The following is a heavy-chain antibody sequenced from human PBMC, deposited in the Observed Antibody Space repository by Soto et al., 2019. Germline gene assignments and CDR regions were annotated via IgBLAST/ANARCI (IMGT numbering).Heavy chain of an antibody. CDR2: IYYSGST. CDR3: ARHTAGSLAHFGMDV. J-gene: IGHJ6*02. V-gene: IGHV4-39*01. CDR1: GGSISSSYYY. Sequence: PSETLSLTCTVSGGSISSSYYYWGWIRQPPGKGLEWIGSIYYSGSTYYNPSLKSRVTMSVDTSKNQFSLNLNSVTAADTAVYYCARHTAGSLAHFGMDVWGQGTTDTVSS. D-gene: IGHD3-10*01.